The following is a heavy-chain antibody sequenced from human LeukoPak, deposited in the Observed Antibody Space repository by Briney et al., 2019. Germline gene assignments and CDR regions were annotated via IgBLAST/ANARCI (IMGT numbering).Heavy chain of an antibody. Sequence: SGGSLRLSCAASGFTFSSYSMNWVRQAPGKGLEWVSSISSSSSYIYYADSVKGRFTISRDNAKNSLYLQMNSLRAEDTAVYYCARVPDYYDSSGYLIDYWGQGALVTVSS. V-gene: IGHV3-21*04. CDR2: ISSSSSYI. CDR1: GFTFSSYS. J-gene: IGHJ4*02. CDR3: ARVPDYYDSSGYLIDY. D-gene: IGHD3-22*01.